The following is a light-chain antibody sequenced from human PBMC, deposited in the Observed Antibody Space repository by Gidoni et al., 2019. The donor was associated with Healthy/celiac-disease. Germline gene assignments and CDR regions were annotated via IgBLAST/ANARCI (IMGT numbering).Light chain of an antibody. CDR1: QSVLYSSNNKNY. CDR2: WAS. CDR3: QQYYSTPYT. V-gene: IGKV4-1*01. Sequence: DIVMTQSLDSLAVSLGERATLNCKSSQSVLYSSNNKNYLAWYQQKPVQPPKLLIDWASTREAGVPDRFRGSGSGTDFTLTISSLQAEDVAVYYCQQYYSTPYTFGQGTKLEIK. J-gene: IGKJ2*01.